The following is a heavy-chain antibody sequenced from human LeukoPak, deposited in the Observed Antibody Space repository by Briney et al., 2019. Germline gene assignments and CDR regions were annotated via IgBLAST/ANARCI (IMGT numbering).Heavy chain of an antibody. CDR2: IYYSGST. CDR1: GGSISSYY. V-gene: IGHV4-59*08. Sequence: PSETLSLTCTVSGGSISSYYWSWIRQPPGKGLEWIGYIYYSGSTNYNPSLKSRVTISVDTPKNQFSLKLSSVTAADTAVYYCARGGSGRPYYFDYWGQGTLVTVSS. D-gene: IGHD1-26*01. CDR3: ARGGSGRPYYFDY. J-gene: IGHJ4*02.